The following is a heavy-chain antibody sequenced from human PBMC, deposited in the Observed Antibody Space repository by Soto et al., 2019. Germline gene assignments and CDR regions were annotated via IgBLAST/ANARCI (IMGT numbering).Heavy chain of an antibody. D-gene: IGHD5-18*01. V-gene: IGHV3-33*01. J-gene: IGHJ6*02. CDR1: GFTFSSYG. Sequence: GGSLRLSCAASGFTFSSYGMHWVRQAPGKGLEWVAVIWYDGSNKYYADSVKGRFTISRDNSKNTLYLQMNSLRAEDTAVYYCARGVDTAVYYYYGMDVWGQGTTVTVSS. CDR2: IWYDGSNK. CDR3: ARGVDTAVYYYYGMDV.